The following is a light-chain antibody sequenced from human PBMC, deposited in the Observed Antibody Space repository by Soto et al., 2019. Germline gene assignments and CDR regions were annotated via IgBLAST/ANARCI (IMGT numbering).Light chain of an antibody. V-gene: IGKV3-20*01. CDR2: GAS. Sequence: EIVLTQSPDTLSLSPRERATLYCMASQSVSSSYLAWYQQKPGQAPSLLIYGASSRATGIPDRVSGSGSGTDFTLTISRLEPEDFAVYYCQQYGSAPPITFGQGARLEIK. CDR1: QSVSSSY. J-gene: IGKJ5*01. CDR3: QQYGSAPPIT.